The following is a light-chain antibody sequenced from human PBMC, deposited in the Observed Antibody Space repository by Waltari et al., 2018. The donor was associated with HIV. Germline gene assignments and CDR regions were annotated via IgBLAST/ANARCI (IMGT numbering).Light chain of an antibody. CDR2: RAS. CDR1: QSVGSR. Sequence: DLQMTQSPSALSASVGGRATILCRARQSVGSRLAWDQQKPGKAPKLLIYRASTLEKGVPSRFTGSGSGTEFTLTISSLQPEDFGTYYCQQYDTYLTFGQGTRLEMK. CDR3: QQYDTYLT. J-gene: IGKJ2*01. V-gene: IGKV1-5*03.